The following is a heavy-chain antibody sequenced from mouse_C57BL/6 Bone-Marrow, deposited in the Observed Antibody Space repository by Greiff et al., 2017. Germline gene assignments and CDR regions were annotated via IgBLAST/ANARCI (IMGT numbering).Heavy chain of an antibody. CDR3: ARWGLRRRDWYFDV. Sequence: QVQLQQSGAELVRPGTSVKVSCKASGYAFTNYLIEWVKQRPGQGLEWIGVINPGSGGTNYNEKFKGKATLTADKSSSTAYMQLSSLTSEDSAVYFCARWGLRRRDWYFDVWGTGTTVTVSS. J-gene: IGHJ1*03. V-gene: IGHV1-54*01. CDR1: GYAFTNYL. D-gene: IGHD2-2*01. CDR2: INPGSGGT.